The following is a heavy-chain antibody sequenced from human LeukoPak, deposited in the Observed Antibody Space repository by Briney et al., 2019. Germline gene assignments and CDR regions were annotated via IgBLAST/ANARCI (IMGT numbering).Heavy chain of an antibody. CDR1: GGSFSGYY. CDR2: INHSGST. D-gene: IGHD3-22*01. J-gene: IGHJ4*02. CDR3: ARGLGHSDGSGYYLGGHYFDY. V-gene: IGHV4-34*01. Sequence: TSSETLSLTCAVYGGSFSGYYWSWIRQPPGKWPEWIGEINHSGSTNYNPSLKSRVTISVDTSKNQFSLKLSSVTAADTAVYYCARGLGHSDGSGYYLGGHYFDYWGQGTLVTVSS.